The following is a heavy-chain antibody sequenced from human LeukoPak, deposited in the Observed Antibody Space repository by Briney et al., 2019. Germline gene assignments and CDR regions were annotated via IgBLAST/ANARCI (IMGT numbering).Heavy chain of an antibody. V-gene: IGHV1-8*01. Sequence: GASVKVSCKAFGYTFSSHDINWVRQATGQGLEWMGWMNPNSGNAGYAQKFQGRLNMTRNTSISTAYMELSSLRSEDTAVYYCARRVGSGWPVQHWGQGTLVTVSS. CDR3: ARRVGSGWPVQH. J-gene: IGHJ1*01. D-gene: IGHD6-19*01. CDR1: GYTFSSHD. CDR2: MNPNSGNA.